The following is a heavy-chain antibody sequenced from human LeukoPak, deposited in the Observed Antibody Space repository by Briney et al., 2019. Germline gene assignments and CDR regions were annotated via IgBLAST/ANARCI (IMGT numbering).Heavy chain of an antibody. Sequence: ASMKVSCKASGYTFTGFYMHWVRQAPGQGLEWMGWINSNSGGTNYAQKFQGRVTMTRDTSISTAYMELSRLRSDDTAVYYCAREPSTTVTTAGYYGVDVWGQGTTVTVSS. CDR1: GYTFTGFY. J-gene: IGHJ6*02. V-gene: IGHV1-2*02. D-gene: IGHD4-17*01. CDR3: AREPSTTVTTAGYYGVDV. CDR2: INSNSGGT.